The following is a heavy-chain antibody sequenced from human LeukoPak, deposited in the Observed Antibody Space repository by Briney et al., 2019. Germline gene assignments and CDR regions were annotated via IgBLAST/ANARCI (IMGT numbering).Heavy chain of an antibody. J-gene: IGHJ4*02. CDR2: ISSSSSTI. CDR1: GFTFSSYS. D-gene: IGHD5-18*01. V-gene: IGHV3-48*02. Sequence: PGGSLRLSCAASGFTFSSYSMNWVRQAPGKGLEWVSYISSSSSTIYYADSVKGRFTISRDNAKNSLYLQMNSLRDEDTAVYYCVKGVTLIQLGLHYFDYWGQGPLVTVSS. CDR3: VKGVTLIQLGLHYFDY.